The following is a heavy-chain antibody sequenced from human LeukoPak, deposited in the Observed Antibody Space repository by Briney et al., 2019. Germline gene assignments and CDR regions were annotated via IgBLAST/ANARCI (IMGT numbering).Heavy chain of an antibody. CDR2: INPNSGGT. CDR3: ARASYA. CDR1: GYTFTGYY. Sequence: GASVKVSCKASGYTFTGYYMHWVRQAPGQGLEWMGWINPNSGGTNYAQKFQGRVTMTRDTSISTVYMELNGLIFDDTAVYFCARASYAWGQGSLVTVSS. J-gene: IGHJ5*02. D-gene: IGHD3-16*02. V-gene: IGHV1-2*02.